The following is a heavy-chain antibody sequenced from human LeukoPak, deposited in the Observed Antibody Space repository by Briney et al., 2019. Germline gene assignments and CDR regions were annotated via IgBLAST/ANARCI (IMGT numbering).Heavy chain of an antibody. CDR2: ISYDGSNK. V-gene: IGHV3-30*18. D-gene: IGHD5-24*01. CDR1: GFTFSSYG. CDR3: AKARGEMATIFIGLPPFDP. J-gene: IGHJ5*02. Sequence: GGSLRLSCAASGFTFSSYGMHWVRQAPGKGLEWVAVISYDGSNKYYADSVKGRFTISRDNSKNTLYLQMNSLRAEDTAVYYCAKARGEMATIFIGLPPFDPWGQGTLVTVSS.